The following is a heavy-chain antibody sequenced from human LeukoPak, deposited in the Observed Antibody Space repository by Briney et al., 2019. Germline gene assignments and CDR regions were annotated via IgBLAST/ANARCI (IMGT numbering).Heavy chain of an antibody. Sequence: SETLSLTCTVSGGSISSYYWSWIRQPPGKGLEWIGYIYYSGSTNYNPSLKSRVTISVDTPKNQFSLKLSSVTAADTAVYYCARAVRGYFDYWGQGTLVTVSS. D-gene: IGHD3-10*02. CDR3: ARAVRGYFDY. CDR1: GGSISSYY. J-gene: IGHJ4*02. V-gene: IGHV4-59*01. CDR2: IYYSGST.